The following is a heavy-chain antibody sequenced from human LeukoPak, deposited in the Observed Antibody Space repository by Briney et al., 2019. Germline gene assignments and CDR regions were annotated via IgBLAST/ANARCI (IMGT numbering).Heavy chain of an antibody. CDR1: GFTFSSYG. J-gene: IGHJ4*02. D-gene: IGHD6-13*01. Sequence: GSLRLSCAASGFTFSSYGMHWVRQAPGKGLEWVAVISYDGSNKYYADSVKGRFTISRDNSKNTLYLQMNSLRAEDTAVYYCAKDIRHHSSSWGFDYWGQGTLVTVSS. CDR2: ISYDGSNK. V-gene: IGHV3-30*18. CDR3: AKDIRHHSSSWGFDY.